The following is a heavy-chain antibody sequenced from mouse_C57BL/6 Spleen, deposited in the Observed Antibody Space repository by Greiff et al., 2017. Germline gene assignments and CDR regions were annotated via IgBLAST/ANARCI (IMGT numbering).Heavy chain of an antibody. Sequence: VRLQQPGTELVKPGASVKLSCKASGYTFTSYWMHWLKQRPGQGLEWIGIINPRNGGPNYNGKFKSKATLTVDKSSSTAYMQLSSLTSEDSAVYYCASREPFDYWGQGTTLTVSS. J-gene: IGHJ2*01. CDR2: INPRNGGP. V-gene: IGHV1-53*01. CDR1: GYTFTSYW. CDR3: ASREPFDY.